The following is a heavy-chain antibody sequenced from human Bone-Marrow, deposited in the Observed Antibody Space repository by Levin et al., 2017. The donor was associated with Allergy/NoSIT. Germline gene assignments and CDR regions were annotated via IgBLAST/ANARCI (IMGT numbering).Heavy chain of an antibody. CDR2: TYYRSKWFT. Sequence: SPTLSLPCAVSGDGITSNTAAWNWIRQSPSRGLEWLGRTYYRSKWFTDYSVFVQGRVTIDPDTSKNQVSLQLTSVTPEDTALYWCARRTYGSGSYYVFDYWGQGILVTVSS. CDR1: GDGITSNTAA. V-gene: IGHV6-1*01. J-gene: IGHJ4*02. CDR3: ARRTYGSGSYYVFDY. D-gene: IGHD3-10*01.